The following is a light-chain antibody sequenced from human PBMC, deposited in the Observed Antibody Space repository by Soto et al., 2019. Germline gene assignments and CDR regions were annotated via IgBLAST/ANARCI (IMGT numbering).Light chain of an antibody. V-gene: IGKV1-5*03. CDR1: QTISSW. CDR2: KAS. CDR3: QHYNSYSEA. J-gene: IGKJ1*01. Sequence: MTQSPASVSVSPGERVTLSCRAGQTISSWLAWYQQKPGKAPKLLIYKASTLKSGVPSRFSGSGSGTEFTLTISSLQPDDFATYYCQHYNSYSEAFGQGTKVDIK.